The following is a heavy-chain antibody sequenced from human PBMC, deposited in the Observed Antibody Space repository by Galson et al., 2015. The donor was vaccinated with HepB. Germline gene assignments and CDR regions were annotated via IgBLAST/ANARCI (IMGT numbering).Heavy chain of an antibody. CDR2: MRAFRYGGTT. V-gene: IGHV3-49*03. CDR3: TTDSHPDGSWGLASRGRKYFQH. D-gene: IGHD6-13*01. J-gene: IGHJ1*01. Sequence: SLRLSCAASGFNFGDYAMSWFRQAPGKGLEWVGFMRAFRYGGTTESAAPVKGRFTISRDDSKNTLYLQMNSLKTEDTAVYYCTTDSHPDGSWGLASRGRKYFQHWGQGTLVTVSS. CDR1: GFNFGDYA.